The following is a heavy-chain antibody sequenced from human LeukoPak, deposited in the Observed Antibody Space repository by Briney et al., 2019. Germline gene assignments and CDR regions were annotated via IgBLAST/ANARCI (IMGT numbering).Heavy chain of an antibody. CDR3: ARLRSGYYDGSGYFDY. D-gene: IGHD3-22*01. V-gene: IGHV4-39*07. CDR2: IYYSGST. CDR1: SGSISSSSYY. J-gene: IGHJ4*02. Sequence: SETLSLTCTVCSGSISSSSYYWGWIRQPPGKGLEWIGSIYYSGSTYYNPSLKSRVTISVDTSKNQFSLKLSSVTAADTAVYYCARLRSGYYDGSGYFDYWGQGTLVTVSS.